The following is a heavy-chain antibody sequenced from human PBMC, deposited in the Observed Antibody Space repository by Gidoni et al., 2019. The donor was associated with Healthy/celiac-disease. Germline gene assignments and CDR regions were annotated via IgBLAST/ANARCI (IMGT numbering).Heavy chain of an antibody. V-gene: IGHV3-43D*04. CDR3: AKDSSGWWRGFDY. J-gene: IGHJ4*02. CDR1: GFTFDDYA. Sequence: EMQLVESGGVVVQPGGSLRLSCAASGFTFDDYAMHWVRQAPGKGLEWVSLISWDGGSTYYADSVKGRFTISRDNSKNSLYLQMNSLRAEDTALYYCAKDSSGWWRGFDYWGQGTLVTVSS. CDR2: ISWDGGST. D-gene: IGHD6-19*01.